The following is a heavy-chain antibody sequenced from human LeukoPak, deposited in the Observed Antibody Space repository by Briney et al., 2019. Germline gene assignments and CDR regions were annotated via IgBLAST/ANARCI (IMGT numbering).Heavy chain of an antibody. CDR3: ARGSSSNSWYFDY. Sequence: ASQTLSLTCAISGDSVSSNSATWTWIRQSPSRGLEWLGRTYYRSKWYNDYAVSMKSRITINPDTSKNQFSLQLSSVTPEDTAVYYCARGSSSNSWYFDYWGQGTLVTVSS. D-gene: IGHD6-13*01. CDR2: TYYRSKWYN. CDR1: GDSVSSNSAT. J-gene: IGHJ4*02. V-gene: IGHV6-1*01.